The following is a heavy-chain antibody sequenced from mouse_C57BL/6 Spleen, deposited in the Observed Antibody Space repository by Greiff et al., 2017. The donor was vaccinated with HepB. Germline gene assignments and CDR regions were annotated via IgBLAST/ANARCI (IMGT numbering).Heavy chain of an antibody. CDR2: INPYNGGT. CDR3: ARQGEAMDY. CDR1: GYTFTDYY. Sequence: EVQLQQSGPVLVKPGASVKMSCKASGYTFTDYYMNWVKQSHGKSLEWIGVINPYNGGTSYNQKFKGKATLTVDKSSSTAYMELNSLPSEDSAVYYCARQGEAMDYWGQGTSVTVSS. J-gene: IGHJ4*01. V-gene: IGHV1-19*01.